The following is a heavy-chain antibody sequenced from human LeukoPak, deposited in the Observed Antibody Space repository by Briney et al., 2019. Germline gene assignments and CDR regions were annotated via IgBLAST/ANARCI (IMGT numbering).Heavy chain of an antibody. CDR2: ISGSGATT. CDR3: AKPSGYCSSTSCRTENDY. Sequence: GASLRLSCAASGITSSTYAMSWVRQAPGKGLEWVSAISGSGATTYYADSVKGRFTISRDNSKNTLYLQMNSLRAEDTAVYYCAKPSGYCSSTSCRTENDYWGQGTLVTVSS. CDR1: GITSSTYA. J-gene: IGHJ4*02. D-gene: IGHD2-2*01. V-gene: IGHV3-23*01.